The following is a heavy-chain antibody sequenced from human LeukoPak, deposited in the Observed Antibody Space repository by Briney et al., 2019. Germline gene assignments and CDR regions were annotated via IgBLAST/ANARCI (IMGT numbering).Heavy chain of an antibody. CDR2: IRYDGSDK. D-gene: IGHD2-15*01. Sequence: PGGSLRLSCAASGFTFSSYGMHWVRQAPGRGLEWVTLIRYDGSDKYYADSVKGRFSISRDNSNYTVHLQMDSLRAEDTASYYCARSHHGGSYDMFDFWGQGTLVIVSS. J-gene: IGHJ4*02. CDR1: GFTFSSYG. CDR3: ARSHHGGSYDMFDF. V-gene: IGHV3-30*02.